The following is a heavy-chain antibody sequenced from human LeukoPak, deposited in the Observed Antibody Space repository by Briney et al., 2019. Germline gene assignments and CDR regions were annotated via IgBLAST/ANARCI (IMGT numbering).Heavy chain of an antibody. Sequence: ASVKVSCKASAYIFTDYYMHWVRQAPGQGLEWMGWINPYSGGTNYAQKFQARVTMTRDTSISTAYMELSSLRSDDTAVYYCAKTLYVSAVPGGLDYWGQGTLVTVSS. V-gene: IGHV1-2*02. CDR3: AKTLYVSAVPGGLDY. D-gene: IGHD3-16*01. CDR2: INPYSGGT. CDR1: AYIFTDYY. J-gene: IGHJ4*02.